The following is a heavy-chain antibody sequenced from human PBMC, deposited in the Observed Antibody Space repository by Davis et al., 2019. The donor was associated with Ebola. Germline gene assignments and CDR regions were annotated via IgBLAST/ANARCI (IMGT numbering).Heavy chain of an antibody. D-gene: IGHD1-1*01. V-gene: IGHV3-11*01. J-gene: IGHJ6*04. CDR3: ARMIAATRYTYYYGMDV. CDR2: ISSSSSYI. Sequence: GESLKISCAASGFTFSDYYMSWIRQAPGKGLEWVSYISSSSSYIYYADSVKGRFTISRDNAKNSLYLQMNSLRAEDTAVYYCARMIAATRYTYYYGMDVWGKGTTVTVSS. CDR1: GFTFSDYY.